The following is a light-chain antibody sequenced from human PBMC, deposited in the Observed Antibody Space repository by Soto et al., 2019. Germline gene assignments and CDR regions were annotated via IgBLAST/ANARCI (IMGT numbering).Light chain of an antibody. CDR3: SLYTTSSVV. Sequence: QSALTQPASVSGSPGQSNTISCTGTSSDVGSYNSVSWYRQHPGKAPKLMLYEVSNRPSGVSNRFSGSKSGNTASLTISGLQAEDEADYYCSLYTTSSVVFGGGTKLTVL. J-gene: IGLJ2*01. CDR2: EVS. V-gene: IGLV2-14*01. CDR1: SSDVGSYNS.